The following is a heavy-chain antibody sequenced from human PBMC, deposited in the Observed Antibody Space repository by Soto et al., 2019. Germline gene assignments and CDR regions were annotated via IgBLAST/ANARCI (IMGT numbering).Heavy chain of an antibody. CDR1: NGSLNFYY. J-gene: IGHJ5*02. D-gene: IGHD5-18*01. CDR3: TRVATAVPS. Sequence: SETLSLTCYVSNGSLNFYYSSWLRQPPGKELEWIGNIYYRGTTNYNPSLQGRVTMSIDTSKNQFSLMLTSVTAADTAVYYCTRVATAVPSWGRGVLVTVSA. CDR2: IYYRGTT. V-gene: IGHV4-59*12.